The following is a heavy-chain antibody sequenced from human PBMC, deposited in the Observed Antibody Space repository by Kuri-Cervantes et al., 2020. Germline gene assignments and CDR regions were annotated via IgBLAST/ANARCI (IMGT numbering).Heavy chain of an antibody. CDR2: IIPIFGTA. CDR3: ARGPQYRADYYYYYMDV. D-gene: IGHD2-2*01. Sequence: SVKVSCKASGGTFSSYAISWARQAPGQGLEWMGGIIPIFGTANYAQKFQGRVTITTDESTSTAYMELSSLRSEDTAVYYCARGPQYRADYYYYYMDVWGKGTTVTVSS. CDR1: GGTFSSYA. J-gene: IGHJ6*03. V-gene: IGHV1-69*05.